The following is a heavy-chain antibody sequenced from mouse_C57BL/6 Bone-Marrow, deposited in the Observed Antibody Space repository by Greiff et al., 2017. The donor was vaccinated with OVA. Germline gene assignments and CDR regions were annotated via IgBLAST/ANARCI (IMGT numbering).Heavy chain of an antibody. Sequence: QVQLKQSGAELARPGASVKLSCKASGYTFTSYGISWVKQRTGQGLEWIGEIYPRSGNTYYNEKFKGKATLTADKSSSTAYMELRSLTSEDSAVYFCGSSYVVGVWGTGTTVTVSS. CDR3: GSSYVVGV. V-gene: IGHV1-81*01. CDR1: GYTFTSYG. D-gene: IGHD1-1*01. J-gene: IGHJ1*03. CDR2: IYPRSGNT.